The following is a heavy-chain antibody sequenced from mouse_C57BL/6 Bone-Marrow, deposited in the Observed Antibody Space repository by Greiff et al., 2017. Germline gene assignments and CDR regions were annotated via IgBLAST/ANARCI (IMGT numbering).Heavy chain of an antibody. D-gene: IGHD4-1*01. V-gene: IGHV5-4*01. CDR2: ISDGGSYT. J-gene: IGHJ4*01. CDR1: GFTFSSYA. Sequence: EVKVVESGGGLVKPGGSLKLSCAASGFTFSSYAMSWVRQTPEKRLEWVATISDGGSYTYYPDNVKGRFTISRDNATNNLYLQMSHLKSEDTAMYYCARDQTGSFLYYAMDYWGQGTSVTVSS. CDR3: ARDQTGSFLYYAMDY.